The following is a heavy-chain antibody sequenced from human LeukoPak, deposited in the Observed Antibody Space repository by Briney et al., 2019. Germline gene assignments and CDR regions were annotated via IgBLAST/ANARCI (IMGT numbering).Heavy chain of an antibody. Sequence: GGSLRLSCAASGFXFSSYGMHWVRQAPGKGLEWVAVISYDGSNKYYADSVKGRFTISRDNSKNTLYLQMNSLRAEDTAVYYCASTVADNFDYWGQGTLVTVSS. V-gene: IGHV3-30*03. J-gene: IGHJ4*02. CDR2: ISYDGSNK. D-gene: IGHD6-19*01. CDR3: ASTVADNFDY. CDR1: GFXFSSYG.